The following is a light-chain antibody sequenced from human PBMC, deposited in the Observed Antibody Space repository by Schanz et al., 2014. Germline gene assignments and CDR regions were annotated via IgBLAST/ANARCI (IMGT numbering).Light chain of an antibody. CDR2: DVS. CDR1: SSDVGNYNL. V-gene: IGLV2-23*02. CDR3: CSYAGNYPYV. Sequence: QSALAQPASVSGSPGQSITISCTGTSSDVGNYNLVSWYQQHPGKAPKLMIYDVSNRPSGVSNRFSGSKSGNTASLTISGLQAEDEADYYCCSYAGNYPYVFGTGTNLTVL. J-gene: IGLJ1*01.